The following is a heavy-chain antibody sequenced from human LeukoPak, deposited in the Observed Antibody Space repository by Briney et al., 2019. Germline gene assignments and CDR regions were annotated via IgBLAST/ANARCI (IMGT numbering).Heavy chain of an antibody. D-gene: IGHD2-15*01. CDR1: GFTFGTSW. V-gene: IGHV3-7*03. J-gene: IGHJ5*02. CDR2: INQDGGEK. CDR3: AKLTPNTGWLDP. Sequence: GGSLRLSCEASGFTFGTSWMDWVRQAPGKGLEWVANINQDGGEKYYVDSVKGRFTISRDNAKNSLYLQMNSLRAEDTAVYYCAKLTPNTGWLDPWGQGTLVTVSS.